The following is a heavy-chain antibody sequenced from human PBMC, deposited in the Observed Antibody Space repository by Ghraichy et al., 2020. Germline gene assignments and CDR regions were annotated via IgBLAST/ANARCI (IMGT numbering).Heavy chain of an antibody. CDR2: IYYSGST. D-gene: IGHD3-3*01. J-gene: IGHJ4*02. CDR1: GGSISSGGYY. V-gene: IGHV4-31*03. Sequence: SETLSLTCTVSGGSISSGGYYWSWIRQHPGKGLEWIGYIYYSGSTYYNPSLKSRVTISVDTSKNQFSLKLSSVTAADTAVYYCARGGYDFWSGYSSYYFDYWGQGTLVTVSS. CDR3: ARGGYDFWSGYSSYYFDY.